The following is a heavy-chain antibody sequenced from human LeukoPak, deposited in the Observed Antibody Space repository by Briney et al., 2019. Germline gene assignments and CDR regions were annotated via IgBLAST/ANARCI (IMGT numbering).Heavy chain of an antibody. V-gene: IGHV4-30-4*01. CDR1: GGSISSCEYY. Sequence: PSETLSLTCTVSGGSISSCEYYWSWIRQPPGKGLEWIGYIYYSGSTYYNPSLKSRVTISVDTSKNQFSLKLSSVTAADTAVYFCARDTVRRYCSSTSCYADYDYYGMDVWGQGTTVTVSS. CDR3: ARDTVRRYCSSTSCYADYDYYGMDV. D-gene: IGHD2-2*01. J-gene: IGHJ6*02. CDR2: IYYSGST.